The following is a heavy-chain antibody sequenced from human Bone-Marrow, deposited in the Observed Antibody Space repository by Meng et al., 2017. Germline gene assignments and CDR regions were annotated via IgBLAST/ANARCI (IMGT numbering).Heavy chain of an antibody. CDR2: ISSSSSYI. CDR3: ARDKRCSSTSCYRLGDYYGMDV. CDR1: GFTFSSYS. Sequence: GESLKISCAVSGFTFSSYSMNWVRQAPGKGLEWVSSISSSSSYIYYADSVKGRFTISRDNAKNSLYLQMNSLRAEDTAVYHCARDKRCSSTSCYRLGDYYGMDVWGQGTTVTVSS. J-gene: IGHJ6*02. V-gene: IGHV3-21*01. D-gene: IGHD2-2*01.